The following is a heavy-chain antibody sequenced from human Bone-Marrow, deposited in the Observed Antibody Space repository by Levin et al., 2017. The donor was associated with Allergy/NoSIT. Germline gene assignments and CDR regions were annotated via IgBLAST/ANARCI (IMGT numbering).Heavy chain of an antibody. Sequence: SETLSLTCTVSGGSISGGGYYWCWIRQHPGKGLEWIGCISYIGSTHYNPSLKSRVTISADTTDKQFSLKMSSVTAADTAVFYCARGTFHGAGDDVDVWGQGTIVTVSS. CDR3: ARGTFHGAGDDVDV. V-gene: IGHV4-31*03. CDR1: GGSISGGGYY. CDR2: ISYIGST. J-gene: IGHJ3*01. D-gene: IGHD1/OR15-1a*01.